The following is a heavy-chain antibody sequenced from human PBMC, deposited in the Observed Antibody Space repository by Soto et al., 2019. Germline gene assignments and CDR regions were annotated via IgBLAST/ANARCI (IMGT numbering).Heavy chain of an antibody. CDR1: GGSISSYY. V-gene: IGHV4-59*12. CDR2: IYYSGST. J-gene: IGHJ6*02. D-gene: IGHD2-15*01. CDR3: AKSPNPGSATPSYYGMDV. Sequence: PSETLSLTCTVSGGSISSYYWSWIRQPPGKGLEWIGYIYYSGSTNNNPSLKSRVTISVDTSKNQFSLKLRSVTAADTAVYYCAKSPNPGSATPSYYGMDVWGLGTTVTVSS.